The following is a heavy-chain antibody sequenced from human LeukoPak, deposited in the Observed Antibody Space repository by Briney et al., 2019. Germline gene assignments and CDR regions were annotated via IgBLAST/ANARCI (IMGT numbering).Heavy chain of an antibody. CDR2: INHSGST. CDR1: GGSFSGYY. J-gene: IGHJ6*03. V-gene: IGHV4-34*01. D-gene: IGHD5-24*01. Sequence: SETLSLTCAVYGGSFSGYYWSWIRQPPGKGLEWIGEINHSGSTNYNPSLKSRVTISVDTSKNQFSLKLSSVTAADTAVYYCARYNPARASRGFYYYYYMDVWGKGTTVTVSS. CDR3: ARYNPARASRGFYYYYYMDV.